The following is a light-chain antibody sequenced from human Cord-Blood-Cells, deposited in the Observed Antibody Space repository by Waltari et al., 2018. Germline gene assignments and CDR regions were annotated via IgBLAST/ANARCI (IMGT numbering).Light chain of an antibody. Sequence: QSALTQPASVSGSPGQSITISCTGTSSDVGGYHYVSWYQQHPGKAPKLMIYDVSKRPSGVSTRFSGSKSGNTASLTISGLQAEDEADYYCSSYTSSSTLFGGGTKLTVL. CDR3: SSYTSSSTL. CDR2: DVS. CDR1: SSDVGGYHY. J-gene: IGLJ2*01. V-gene: IGLV2-14*01.